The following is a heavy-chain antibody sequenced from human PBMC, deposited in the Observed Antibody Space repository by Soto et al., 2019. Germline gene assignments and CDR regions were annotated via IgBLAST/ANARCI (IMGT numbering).Heavy chain of an antibody. CDR1: GSTVSSYA. D-gene: IGHD4-17*01. V-gene: IGHV3-23*01. Sequence: EVQLLESGGGLVQPGGSLRLSFAASGSTVSSYALSWVRQPPGKGREWVSPISSGGSTYYADSVKGRFTISRANSKDTLYLQMNSLRADDTALYYCATLPHDYGAYNWFDPWGQGTLVTVSS. CDR2: ISSGGST. J-gene: IGHJ5*02. CDR3: ATLPHDYGAYNWFDP.